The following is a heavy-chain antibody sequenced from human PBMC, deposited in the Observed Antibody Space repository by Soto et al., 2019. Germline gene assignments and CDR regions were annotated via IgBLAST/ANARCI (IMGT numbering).Heavy chain of an antibody. Sequence: SETLSLTCTVSGASVNSGSYYWPWIRQHPGKGLEWIGYIYFSGSTYYNPSLKSRLSISLDTSKNQFSLNLTSVTAADTAVYYCARAAYSSARDDFWGQATLDTVS. V-gene: IGHV4-31*03. CDR3: ARAAYSSARDDF. J-gene: IGHJ4*02. CDR1: GASVNSGSYY. CDR2: IYFSGST. D-gene: IGHD6-25*01.